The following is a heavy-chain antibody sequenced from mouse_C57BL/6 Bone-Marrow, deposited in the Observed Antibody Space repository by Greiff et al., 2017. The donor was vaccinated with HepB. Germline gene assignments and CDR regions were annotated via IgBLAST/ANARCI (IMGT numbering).Heavy chain of an antibody. CDR1: GFTFSDYG. CDR2: ISSGRSTS. CDR3: SRPTTGAWFAY. Sequence: EVHLVESGGGLVKPGGSLKLSCAASGFTFSDYGMHWVRQAPEKGLEWVAYISSGRSTSYYADTVKGRFTISSDNAKNTLFLQMTSLRSEDTAMYYCSRPTTGAWFAYWGQGTLVTVSA. V-gene: IGHV5-17*01. D-gene: IGHD2-12*01. J-gene: IGHJ3*01.